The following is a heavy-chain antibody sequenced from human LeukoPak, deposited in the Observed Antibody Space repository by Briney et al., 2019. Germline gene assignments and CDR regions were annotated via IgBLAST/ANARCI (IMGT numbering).Heavy chain of an antibody. CDR3: ARGVRLQSNTERNNWFDP. V-gene: IGHV4-39*07. CDR2: IYYSGST. D-gene: IGHD4-11*01. J-gene: IGHJ5*02. CDR1: GGSISSSSYY. Sequence: PSETLSLTCTVSGGSISSSSYYWGWIRQPPGKGLEWIGSIYYSGSTYYNPSLKSRVTISVDTSKNQFSLKLSSVTAADTAVYYCARGVRLQSNTERNNWFDPWAREPWSPSPQ.